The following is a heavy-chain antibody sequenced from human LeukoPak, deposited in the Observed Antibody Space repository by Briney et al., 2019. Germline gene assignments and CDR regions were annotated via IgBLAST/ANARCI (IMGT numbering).Heavy chain of an antibody. D-gene: IGHD1-26*01. V-gene: IGHV4-34*01. Sequence: PSETLSLTCAVYGGSFSGYYWSWIRQPPGKGLEWIGEINHSGSTNYNPSLKSRVTISVDTSKKQFSLKLSSVTAADTAVYYCARGGNSGSYREDFDYWGQGTLVTVSS. J-gene: IGHJ4*02. CDR3: ARGGNSGSYREDFDY. CDR1: GGSFSGYY. CDR2: INHSGST.